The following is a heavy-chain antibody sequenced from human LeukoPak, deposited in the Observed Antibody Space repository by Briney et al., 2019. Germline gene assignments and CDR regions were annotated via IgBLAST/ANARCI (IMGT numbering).Heavy chain of an antibody. Sequence: ASVKVSCKASGYTFTSYDINWVRQATGQGLEWMGWMNPNSGNTGYAQKFQGRVTMTRNTSISTAYMVLSSLRSEDTAVYYCARSIRRYFDWLPRTYPPYYYYGMDVWGQGTTVTVS. V-gene: IGHV1-8*01. D-gene: IGHD3-9*01. J-gene: IGHJ6*02. CDR2: MNPNSGNT. CDR3: ARSIRRYFDWLPRTYPPYYYYGMDV. CDR1: GYTFTSYD.